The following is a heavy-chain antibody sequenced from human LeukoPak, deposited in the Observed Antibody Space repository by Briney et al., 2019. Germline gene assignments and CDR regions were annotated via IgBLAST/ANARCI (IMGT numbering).Heavy chain of an antibody. J-gene: IGHJ4*02. CDR2: LRYDGSNK. V-gene: IGHV3-30*02. CDR3: AKGGASVTRYVDY. Sequence: GGSLRLSCAASGFTFISYGMHWVRQAPGKGLEWVAFLRYDGSNKYYADSVKGRFTISRDNSQNTLYLQMNSLRPEDTAVYYCAKGGASVTRYVDYWGQGTLVTVSS. CDR1: GFTFISYG. D-gene: IGHD4-17*01.